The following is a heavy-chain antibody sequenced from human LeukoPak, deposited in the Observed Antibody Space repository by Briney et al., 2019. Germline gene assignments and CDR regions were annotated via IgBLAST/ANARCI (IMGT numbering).Heavy chain of an antibody. CDR1: GYTFTSYA. Sequence: GASVKVSCKASGYTFTSYAMHWVRQAPGQRLEWMGWINAGNGNTKYSQKFQGRVTITSDTSASTAYMELSSLRSEDTAVYYCARGRDDYGDPLDYWGQGTLVTVSS. V-gene: IGHV1-3*01. CDR2: INAGNGNT. J-gene: IGHJ4*02. D-gene: IGHD4-17*01. CDR3: ARGRDDYGDPLDY.